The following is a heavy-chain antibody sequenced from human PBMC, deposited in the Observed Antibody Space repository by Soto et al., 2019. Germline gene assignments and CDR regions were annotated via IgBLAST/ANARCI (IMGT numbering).Heavy chain of an antibody. CDR1: GGSISSGGYY. CDR2: IYYSGST. D-gene: IGHD3-10*01. J-gene: IGHJ5*02. Sequence: SETLSLTCTVSGGSISSGGYYWSWIRQHPGKGLEWIGYIYYSGSTYYNPSLKSRVTISVDTSKNQFSLKLSSVTAADTAVYYCATYITMVRGVIIPHNWFDPWGQGTLVTVSS. CDR3: ATYITMVRGVIIPHNWFDP. V-gene: IGHV4-31*03.